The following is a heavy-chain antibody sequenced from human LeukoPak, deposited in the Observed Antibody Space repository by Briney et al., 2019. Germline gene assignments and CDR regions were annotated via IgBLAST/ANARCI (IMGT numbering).Heavy chain of an antibody. CDR3: ARDGGSVEYSYDAFDI. Sequence: PGGSLRLSCAASGFTFSNAWMSWVRQAPGKGLEWVGRIKSKTDGGTPDYAAPVKGRFTISRDNAKNTLYLQMGSLRAEDMAVYYCARDGGSVEYSYDAFDIWGQGTMVTVSS. CDR1: GFTFSNAW. J-gene: IGHJ3*02. D-gene: IGHD5-18*01. V-gene: IGHV3-15*01. CDR2: IKSKTDGGTP.